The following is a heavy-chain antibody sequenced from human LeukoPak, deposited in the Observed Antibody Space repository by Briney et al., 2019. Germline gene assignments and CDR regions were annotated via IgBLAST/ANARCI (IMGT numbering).Heavy chain of an antibody. V-gene: IGHV3-15*01. J-gene: IGHJ4*02. CDR2: IKSKTDGGTT. Sequence: PGGSLRLSCAASGFTFSNAWMSWVRQAPGKGLEWVGRIKSKTDGGTTDYAAPVKGRFTISRDDSKNTLYLQMNSLKTEDTAVYYCTTGDYYDSSRYYRDYWGQGTLVTVSS. D-gene: IGHD3-22*01. CDR3: TTGDYYDSSRYYRDY. CDR1: GFTFSNAW.